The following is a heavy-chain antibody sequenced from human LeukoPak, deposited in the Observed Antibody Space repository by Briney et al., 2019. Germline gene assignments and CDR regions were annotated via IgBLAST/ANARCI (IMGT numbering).Heavy chain of an antibody. CDR2: ISPKSGDT. V-gene: IGHV1-2*02. D-gene: IGHD2-2*01. J-gene: IGHJ4*02. Sequence: GASVKVSCKASGYTFSGYYMHWVRQAPGQRHEWMGWISPKSGDTNYALNFQGRVTMTRDTSISTAYMELSRLTSDDTAVYYCARGRDKTTSPAIDYWGQGTLVTVSS. CDR3: ARGRDKTTSPAIDY. CDR1: GYTFSGYY.